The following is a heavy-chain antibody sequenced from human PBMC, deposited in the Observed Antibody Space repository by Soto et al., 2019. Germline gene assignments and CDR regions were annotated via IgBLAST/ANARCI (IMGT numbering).Heavy chain of an antibody. Sequence: GASVKVSCKASGYTFTGYYMHWVRQAPGQGLEWMGWINPNSGGTNNAQKFQGRVTMTRDTSISTAYMELSRLRSDDTAVYYCARDLRVGATTAPWYYYYGMDVWGKGTTVTVSS. CDR1: GYTFTGYY. CDR2: INPNSGGT. J-gene: IGHJ6*04. V-gene: IGHV1-2*02. D-gene: IGHD1-26*01. CDR3: ARDLRVGATTAPWYYYYGMDV.